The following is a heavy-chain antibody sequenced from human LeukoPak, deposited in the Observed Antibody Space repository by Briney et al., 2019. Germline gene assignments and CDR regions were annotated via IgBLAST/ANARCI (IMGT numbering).Heavy chain of an antibody. CDR1: GFTFSSYA. CDR2: SGDNT. D-gene: IGHD3-22*01. Sequence: GGSLRLSCAASGFTFSSYAMSWVRQAPGKGLEWVSSSGDNTRYADSVKGRFTISRDNSKNTLDLQMNGLRAEDTAVYYCAKSWRYYDSSNYYAFDLWGQGTMVTVSS. CDR3: AKSWRYYDSSNYYAFDL. J-gene: IGHJ3*01. V-gene: IGHV3-23*01.